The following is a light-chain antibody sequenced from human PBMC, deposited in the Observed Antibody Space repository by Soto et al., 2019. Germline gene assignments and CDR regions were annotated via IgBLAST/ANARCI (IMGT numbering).Light chain of an antibody. CDR1: QSITTW. Sequence: EIQMTQSPSSLSASVGDSVNITCRSSQSITTWLAWYQQRPGKAHKLLIYDVSSLQSGVPSRFSGSGSGTEFTLTISSLQPDDFATYYCQHYKMYSTWTFGQGTKLDIK. V-gene: IGKV1-5*01. J-gene: IGKJ1*01. CDR3: QHYKMYSTWT. CDR2: DVS.